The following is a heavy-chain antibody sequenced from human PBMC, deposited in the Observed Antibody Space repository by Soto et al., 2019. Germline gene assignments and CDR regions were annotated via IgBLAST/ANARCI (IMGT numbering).Heavy chain of an antibody. V-gene: IGHV4-4*02. Sequence: SETLSLTCAVSGGSISSSNWWSWVRQPPGKGLEWIGEIYHSGSTNYNPSLKSRVTISVDKSKNQFSLKLSSVTAADTAVYYCARDLQGDFWSGYYDLNWFDPWGQGTLVTVSS. CDR1: GGSISSSNW. J-gene: IGHJ5*02. D-gene: IGHD3-3*01. CDR2: IYHSGST. CDR3: ARDLQGDFWSGYYDLNWFDP.